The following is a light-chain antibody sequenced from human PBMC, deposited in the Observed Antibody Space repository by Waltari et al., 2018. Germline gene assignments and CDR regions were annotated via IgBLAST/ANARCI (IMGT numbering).Light chain of an antibody. CDR2: AAS. CDR1: QDIRTD. CDR3: LQHNHYRWT. J-gene: IGKJ1*01. V-gene: IGKV1-17*01. Sequence: DIQMTRSPSSLSASVGDRVTNTCRASQDIRTDLAWYQQRPEKAPERLIYAASRLQRGVPSRFSGSGSGTEFTLTISSLQPEDFATYYCLQHNHYRWTFGQGTKVEIK.